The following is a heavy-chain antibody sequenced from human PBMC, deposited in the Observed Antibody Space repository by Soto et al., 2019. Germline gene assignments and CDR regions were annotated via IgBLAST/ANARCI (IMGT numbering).Heavy chain of an antibody. CDR2: IFHSGST. CDR3: ARGGYSSKYYFYYGMDV. CDR1: GGSISSGGYS. Sequence: QLQLQESGSGLVKPSQTLSLTCAVSGGSISSGGYSWSWIRQPPGKGLEWIGYIFHSGSTYYNPSLKSRVTITVDTSKTQFSLKLSSVPAADTAVYYCARGGYSSKYYFYYGMDVWGQGTTVTVSS. D-gene: IGHD5-18*01. J-gene: IGHJ6*02. V-gene: IGHV4-30-2*01.